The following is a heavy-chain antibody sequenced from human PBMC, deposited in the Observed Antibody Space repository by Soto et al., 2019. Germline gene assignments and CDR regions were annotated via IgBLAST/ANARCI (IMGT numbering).Heavy chain of an antibody. J-gene: IGHJ4*02. CDR2: INHSGST. D-gene: IGHD2-8*01. CDR3: ARDVYGF. V-gene: IGHV4-34*01. CDR1: GGSFSGYY. Sequence: ETLSLTCAVYGGSFSGYYWSWIRQPPGKGLEWIGEINHSGSTNYNPSLKSRVTISVDTSKNQFSLQLSSVTAADTAVYYCARDVYGFWGQGTLVTVSS.